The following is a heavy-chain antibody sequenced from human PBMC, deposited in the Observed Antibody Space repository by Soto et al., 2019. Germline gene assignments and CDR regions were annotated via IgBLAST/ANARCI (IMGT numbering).Heavy chain of an antibody. J-gene: IGHJ4*02. CDR1: GYTFNNFG. D-gene: IGHD3-9*01. CDR2: ISAYSGDA. CDR3: ARDLDYDILIGYRGPPNFDN. Sequence: ASVKVSCKASGYTFNNFGISWVRQAPGQGLEWMGWISAYSGDAKVAQKFQGRFTMTTDTSTSTAYMELRSLRSDDTAMYYCARDLDYDILIGYRGPPNFDNWGQGTLVTVSS. V-gene: IGHV1-18*01.